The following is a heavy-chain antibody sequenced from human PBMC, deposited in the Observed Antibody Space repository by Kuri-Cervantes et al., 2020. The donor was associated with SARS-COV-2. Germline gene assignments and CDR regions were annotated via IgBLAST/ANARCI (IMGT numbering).Heavy chain of an antibody. CDR2: ISSTSSYI. Sequence: GGSLRLSCAASGSTFSSYSMNWVRQAPGKGLEWVSSISSTSSYIYYADSVKGRFTISRDNAKNSLYLQMNSLRAEDTAVYYCARDCSSPYKYYYYYYMDVWGKGTTVTSP. V-gene: IGHV3-21*01. CDR3: ARDCSSPYKYYYYYYMDV. CDR1: GSTFSSYS. D-gene: IGHD6-13*01. J-gene: IGHJ6*03.